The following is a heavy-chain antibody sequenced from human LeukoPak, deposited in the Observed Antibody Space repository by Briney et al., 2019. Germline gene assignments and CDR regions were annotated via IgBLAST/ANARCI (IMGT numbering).Heavy chain of an antibody. Sequence: GGSLRLSCEGSGFTLSSYAMTWVRQAPGKGLEWVSGIIGLSGNTYYADSVKGRFTNSRDISKSTLYLQMNSLRVEDTAQYYCAKDKIVGDGRWDFDHWGRGTLVTVSS. CDR2: IIGLSGNT. D-gene: IGHD3-16*01. V-gene: IGHV3-23*01. CDR1: GFTLSSYA. CDR3: AKDKIVGDGRWDFDH. J-gene: IGHJ5*02.